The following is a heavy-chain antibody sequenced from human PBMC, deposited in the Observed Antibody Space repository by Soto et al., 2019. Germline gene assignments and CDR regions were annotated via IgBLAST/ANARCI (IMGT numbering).Heavy chain of an antibody. CDR1: GGSISSGGYY. CDR2: IYYSGST. CDR3: ARTGYSGYDRNDAFDI. Sequence: SETLSLTCTVSGGSISSGGYYWSWIRQHPGKGLEWIGYIYYSGSTYYNPSLKSRVTISVDTSKNQFSLKLSSVTAADTAVYYCARTGYSGYDRNDAFDIWGQGTMVTVSS. J-gene: IGHJ3*02. D-gene: IGHD5-12*01. V-gene: IGHV4-31*03.